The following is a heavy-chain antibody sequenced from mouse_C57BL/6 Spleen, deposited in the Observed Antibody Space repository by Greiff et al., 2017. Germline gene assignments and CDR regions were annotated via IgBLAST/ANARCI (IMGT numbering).Heavy chain of an antibody. CDR1: GYTFTSYW. J-gene: IGHJ2*01. CDR3: AAGLLQDYFDY. V-gene: IGHV1-59*01. Sequence: VQLQQPGAELVRPGTSVKLSCKASGYTFTSYWMHWVKQRPGQGLVWIGVIDPSDSYTNYNQKFKGKATLTVDTSSSPAYMQLSSLTSEDAAVYYCAAGLLQDYFDYWGQGTTLTVSS. CDR2: IDPSDSYT. D-gene: IGHD2-3*01.